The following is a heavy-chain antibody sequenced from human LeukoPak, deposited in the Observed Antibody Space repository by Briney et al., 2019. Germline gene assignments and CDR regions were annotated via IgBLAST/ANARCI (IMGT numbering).Heavy chain of an antibody. V-gene: IGHV4-4*02. J-gene: IGHJ4*02. CDR2: IYHSGST. D-gene: IGHD3-22*01. Sequence: SETLSLTCAVSGGSISSSNWWSWVRQPPGKGLEWIGEIYHSGSTNYNPSLKSRVTISVDTSKNQFSLKLSSVTAADTAVYYCARGARFYDSSGYYFPYFDYWGQGTLVTVSS. CDR1: GGSISSSNW. CDR3: ARGARFYDSSGYYFPYFDY.